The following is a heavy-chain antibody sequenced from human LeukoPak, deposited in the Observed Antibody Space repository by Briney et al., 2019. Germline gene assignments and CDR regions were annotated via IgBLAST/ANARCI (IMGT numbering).Heavy chain of an antibody. CDR2: ISYDGSNK. Sequence: GGSLRLSCAASGFTFSSYGMHWVRQAPGKGLEWVAVISYDGSNKYYADSVKVRFTISRDNSKNTLYLQMNSLRAEDTAVYYCAKVGDSSGYYHFDYWGQGTLVTVSS. D-gene: IGHD3-22*01. V-gene: IGHV3-30*18. CDR1: GFTFSSYG. CDR3: AKVGDSSGYYHFDY. J-gene: IGHJ4*02.